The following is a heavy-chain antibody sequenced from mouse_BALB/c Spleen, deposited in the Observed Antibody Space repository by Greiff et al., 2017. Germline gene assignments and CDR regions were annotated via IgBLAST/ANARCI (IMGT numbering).Heavy chain of an antibody. CDR1: GYSITSGYY. V-gene: IGHV3-6*02. D-gene: IGHD1-1*01. CDR3: ARDHYYGSSYDAY. J-gene: IGHJ3*01. CDR2: ISYDGSN. Sequence: VQLQQSGPGLVKPSQSLSLTCSVTGYSITSGYYWNWIRQFPGNKLEWMGYISYDGSNNYNPSLKNRISITRDTSKNQFFLKLNSVTTEDTATYYCARDHYYGSSYDAYWGQGTLVTVSA.